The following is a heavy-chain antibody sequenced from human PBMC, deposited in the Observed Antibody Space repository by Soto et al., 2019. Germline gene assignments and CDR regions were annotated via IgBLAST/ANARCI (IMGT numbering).Heavy chain of an antibody. CDR2: ISGSGGST. Sequence: PGGSLRLSCAASGFTFSSYAMSWVRQAPGKGLEWVSAISGSGGSTYYADSVKGRFTISRDNSKNTLYLQMNSLRAEDTAVYYCAKDDSPIVVVPAAIDYWGQGTLVTVSS. J-gene: IGHJ4*02. V-gene: IGHV3-23*01. CDR3: AKDDSPIVVVPAAIDY. D-gene: IGHD2-2*01. CDR1: GFTFSSYA.